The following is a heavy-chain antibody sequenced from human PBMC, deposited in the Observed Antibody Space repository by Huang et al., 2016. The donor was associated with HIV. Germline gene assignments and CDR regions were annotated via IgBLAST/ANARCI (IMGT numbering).Heavy chain of an antibody. Sequence: EVQLVQSGAEVKKPGESLKISCQGSGYSFNTYWIAWVRQMPGKGPEWRGIIYPGDSATRYSPSCQGQVTISADKSIDTAYLQWRSLKASDTAMYYCARKFSSTWYRAFDLWGQGTMVTVSS. V-gene: IGHV5-51*01. J-gene: IGHJ3*01. D-gene: IGHD6-13*01. CDR2: IYPGDSAT. CDR3: ARKFSSTWYRAFDL. CDR1: GYSFNTYW.